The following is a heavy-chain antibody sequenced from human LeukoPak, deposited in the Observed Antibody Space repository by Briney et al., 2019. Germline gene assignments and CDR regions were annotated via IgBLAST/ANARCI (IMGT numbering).Heavy chain of an antibody. D-gene: IGHD3-10*01. CDR2: IIPIFGTA. Sequence: SVKVSCKASGGTFSSYAISWVRQAPGQGLEWMGRIIPIFGTAYYAQKFQGRVTITTDESTSTAYMELSSLRSEDTALYYCARDLSGSGGYYNFPFDYWGQGTLVTVSS. V-gene: IGHV1-69*05. CDR1: GGTFSSYA. CDR3: ARDLSGSGGYYNFPFDY. J-gene: IGHJ4*02.